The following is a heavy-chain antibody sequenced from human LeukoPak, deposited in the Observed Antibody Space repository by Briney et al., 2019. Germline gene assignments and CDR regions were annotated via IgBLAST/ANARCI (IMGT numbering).Heavy chain of an antibody. CDR1: GGPICSYY. V-gene: IGHV4-59*01. CDR3: ACLDYSDSSAGGYWFDP. CDR2: IYDSGST. J-gene: IGHJ5*02. D-gene: IGHD3-22*01. Sequence: SEALSLTCSVSGGPICSYYWSWIRQPPGKGLEWIGYIYDSGSTNYNPPLKSPVTTSEDTSKNQFALKLSSVTAADTAVYYCACLDYSDSSAGGYWFDPWGQGTLVTVSS.